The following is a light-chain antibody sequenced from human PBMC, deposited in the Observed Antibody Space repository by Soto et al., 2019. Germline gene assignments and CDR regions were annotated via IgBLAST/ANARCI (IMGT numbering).Light chain of an antibody. J-gene: IGLJ1*01. CDR1: SIDVGAYNY. CDR3: SSYTSSSTLYV. Sequence: SALTQPTSASGVVVRSITISCTGPSIDVGAYNYVCWYQQQPGKAPKHMIYEVGNRPSGVSNRFSGSKSGNTASLTISGLQTEDEADYRCSSYTSSSTLYVFGTGTKVTV. V-gene: IGLV2-14*01. CDR2: EVG.